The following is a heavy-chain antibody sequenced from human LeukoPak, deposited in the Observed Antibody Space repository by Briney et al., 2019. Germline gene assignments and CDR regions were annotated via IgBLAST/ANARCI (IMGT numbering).Heavy chain of an antibody. CDR2: INSDGSST. CDR3: AKSGYCSSTSCPFDY. CDR1: GFTFSSYW. Sequence: GGSLRLSCAASGFTFSSYWMHWVRQAPGKGLVWVSRINSDGSSTSYADSVKGRFTISRDNAKNTLYLQMNSLRVEDTAVYYCAKSGYCSSTSCPFDYWGQGTLVTVSS. V-gene: IGHV3-74*01. D-gene: IGHD2-2*01. J-gene: IGHJ4*02.